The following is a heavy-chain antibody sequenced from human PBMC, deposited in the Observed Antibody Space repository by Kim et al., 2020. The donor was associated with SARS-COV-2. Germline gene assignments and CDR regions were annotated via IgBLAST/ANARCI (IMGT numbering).Heavy chain of an antibody. Sequence: TYYADSVKGRFTISRDGSKHTLYLQMNSRRVEDTAVYYCATYTRSDYLESWGQGTLVTVSS. CDR2: T. CDR3: ATYTRSDYLES. D-gene: IGHD3-3*01. V-gene: IGHV3-53*01. J-gene: IGHJ4*02.